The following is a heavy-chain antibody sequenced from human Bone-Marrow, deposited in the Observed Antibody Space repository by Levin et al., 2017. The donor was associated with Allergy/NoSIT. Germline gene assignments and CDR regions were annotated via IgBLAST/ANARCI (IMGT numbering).Heavy chain of an antibody. D-gene: IGHD3-10*01. CDR1: GFTFSTYT. CDR2: ISGSNSYI. Sequence: GESLKISCAASGFTFSTYTMSWVRQAPGKGLEWVSCISGSNSYIYYADSVEGRFTISRDNAENSLYLQMDSLRAEDTAVYYCTRDGRRFGDLPSPDFWGQGTLVTVSS. V-gene: IGHV3-21*01. J-gene: IGHJ4*02. CDR3: TRDGRRFGDLPSPDF.